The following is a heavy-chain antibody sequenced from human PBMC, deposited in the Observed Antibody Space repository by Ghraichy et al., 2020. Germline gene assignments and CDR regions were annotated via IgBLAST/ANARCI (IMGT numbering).Heavy chain of an antibody. Sequence: GGSLRLSCAASGFSFSNYWMHWVRQAPGKGLVWVSRINIDGSSTNYADSVRGRSTISRDNAKNTVYLQMNRLRAEDTAVYYCATVYDRGRDAFYLRGGGTMVAVFS. V-gene: IGHV3-74*01. J-gene: IGHJ3*01. CDR1: GFSFSNYW. CDR3: ATVYDRGRDAFYL. CDR2: INIDGSST. D-gene: IGHD3-10*02.